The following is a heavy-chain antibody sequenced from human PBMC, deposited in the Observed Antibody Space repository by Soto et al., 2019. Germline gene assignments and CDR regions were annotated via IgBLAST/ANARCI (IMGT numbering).Heavy chain of an antibody. D-gene: IGHD1-26*01. CDR2: ISSSGTTI. CDR1: RFSFSDYY. V-gene: IGHV3-11*01. Sequence: PGGSLRLSCAASRFSFSDYYMTWIRQAPGKGLESVSYISSSGTTIFYADSVKGRFTISRDNAKKSLYLQMNSLRAEDTAVYYCASQDVVGATSRYWGQGTLVTVSS. CDR3: ASQDVVGATSRY. J-gene: IGHJ4*02.